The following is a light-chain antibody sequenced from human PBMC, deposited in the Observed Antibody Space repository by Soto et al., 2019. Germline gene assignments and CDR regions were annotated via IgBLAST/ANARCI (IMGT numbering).Light chain of an antibody. J-gene: IGKJ1*01. CDR1: QSLSSNF. CDR2: DTS. V-gene: IGKV3-20*01. CDR3: QQYDSSPRT. Sequence: PGGRATLSCTASQSLSSNFLAWYQQKPGQAPRLLIYDTSSRATGIPDRFSGSGSGTDFTLTISRLEPEDFAVYHCQQYDSSPRTFGQGTKVDIK.